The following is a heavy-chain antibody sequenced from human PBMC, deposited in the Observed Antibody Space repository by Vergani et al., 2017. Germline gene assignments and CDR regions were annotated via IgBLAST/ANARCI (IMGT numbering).Heavy chain of an antibody. CDR3: ATGWGNWNGMGEYFQK. CDR2: INHSGTT. D-gene: IGHD1-1*01. V-gene: IGHV4-34*01. J-gene: IGHJ1*01. Sequence: QVQLQQWGAGLLKPSETLSLTCAVYGGSFSGYYWSWIRQPPGKGLEWLGEINHSGTTNYNPSLKSRVTISVDTSKNQFSLKLSSVTASDTAVYYCATGWGNWNGMGEYFQKWGKGILVSVSS. CDR1: GGSFSGYY.